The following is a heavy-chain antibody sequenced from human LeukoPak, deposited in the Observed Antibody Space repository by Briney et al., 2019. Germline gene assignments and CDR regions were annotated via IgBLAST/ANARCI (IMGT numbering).Heavy chain of an antibody. CDR2: ISGSGGST. CDR3: AIDTWPQFGRYFDL. V-gene: IGHV3-23*01. D-gene: IGHD3-10*01. Sequence: PGGSLRLSCAASGFTFSSYAMSWLRQAPGKGLEWVSAISGSGGSTYYADSVKGRFTISRDNSKNTLYLQMNSLRAEDTAVYYCAIDTWPQFGRYFDLWGRGTLVTVSS. CDR1: GFTFSSYA. J-gene: IGHJ2*01.